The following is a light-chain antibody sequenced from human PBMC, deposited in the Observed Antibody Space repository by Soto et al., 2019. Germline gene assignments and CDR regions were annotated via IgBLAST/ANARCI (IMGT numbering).Light chain of an antibody. V-gene: IGKV2-28*01. CDR2: LGS. CDR1: QSLLHSNGYNY. J-gene: IGKJ1*01. Sequence: DIVMTQSPLSLPVTPGEPASISCRSSQSLLHSNGYNYLDWYLQRPGQSPQLLIYLGSNRASGVPDRFSGSGSGTDFTLKISRVEAEDVGVYYFMQAVQTPPTFGQGTKVQIK. CDR3: MQAVQTPPT.